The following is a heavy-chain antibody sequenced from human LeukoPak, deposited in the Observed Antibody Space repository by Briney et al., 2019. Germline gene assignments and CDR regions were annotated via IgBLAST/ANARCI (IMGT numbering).Heavy chain of an antibody. CDR1: GFTFSSYA. CDR2: ISYDGSNK. J-gene: IGHJ4*02. Sequence: GRSLRLSCAASGFTFSSYAMHWVRQAPGKGLEWVAVISYDGSNKYYADSVKGRFTISRDNAKKSLFLQMNSLRADDTAVYYCARGNWFVDYWGQGTLVTVSS. V-gene: IGHV3-30-3*01. D-gene: IGHD1-20*01. CDR3: ARGNWFVDY.